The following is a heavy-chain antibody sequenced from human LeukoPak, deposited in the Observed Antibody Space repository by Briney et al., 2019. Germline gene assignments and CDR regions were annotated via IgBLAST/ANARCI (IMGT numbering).Heavy chain of an antibody. CDR2: ISGGSDTI. J-gene: IGHJ4*02. Sequence: PGGSLRLSCAASGFTFSSYSMNWVRQAPGKGLEWVSYISGGSDTISYADSVKGRFSISRVNAKNSLYLQMGSLRDECTAVYDYARDKGFASDYWGQGTLVTISS. CDR3: ARDKGFASDY. V-gene: IGHV3-48*02. CDR1: GFTFSSYS.